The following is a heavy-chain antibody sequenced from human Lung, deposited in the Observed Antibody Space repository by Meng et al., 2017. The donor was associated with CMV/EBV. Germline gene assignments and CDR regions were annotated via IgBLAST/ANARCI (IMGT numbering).Heavy chain of an antibody. CDR3: AREGGSTADWFDP. V-gene: IGHV1-2*02. D-gene: IGHD2-2*01. J-gene: IGHJ5*02. CDR1: GYNFTGYY. Sequence: CQASGYNFTGYYMHWVRQAPGQGLEWMGWINPNSGGTNYAQKFQGRVTMTRDTSISTAYMELSRLRSDDTAVYYCAREGGSTADWFDPWGQGTLVTVSS. CDR2: INPNSGGT.